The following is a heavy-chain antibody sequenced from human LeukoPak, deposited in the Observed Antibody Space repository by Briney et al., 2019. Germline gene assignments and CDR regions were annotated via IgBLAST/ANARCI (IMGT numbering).Heavy chain of an antibody. Sequence: SETLSLTCTVSGGSISSSSYYWGWIRQPPGKGLEWIGSIYYSGSTYYNPSLKSRVTISVDTSKNQFSLKLSSVTAADTAVYYCARGARDGYNWGFDYWGQGTLVTVSS. CDR1: GGSISSSSYY. V-gene: IGHV4-39*01. CDR3: ARGARDGYNWGFDY. D-gene: IGHD5-24*01. CDR2: IYYSGST. J-gene: IGHJ4*02.